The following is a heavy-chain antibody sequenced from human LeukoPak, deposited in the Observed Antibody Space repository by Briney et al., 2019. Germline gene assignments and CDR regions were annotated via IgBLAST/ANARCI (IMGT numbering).Heavy chain of an antibody. D-gene: IGHD6-19*01. J-gene: IGHJ4*02. CDR3: ASSGYSSGWSNFDY. CDR2: INPNSGGT. Sequence: ASVKVSCKASGYTXTGYYMHWVRQAPGQGLEWMGWINPNSGGTNYAQKFQGRVTMTRDTSISTAYMELSRLRSDDTAVYYCASSGYSSGWSNFDYWGQGTLVTVSS. V-gene: IGHV1-2*02. CDR1: GYTXTGYY.